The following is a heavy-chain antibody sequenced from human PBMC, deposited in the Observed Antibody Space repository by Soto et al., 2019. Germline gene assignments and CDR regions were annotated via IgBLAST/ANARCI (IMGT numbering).Heavy chain of an antibody. Sequence: GGSLRLSCAASGFTFSSYGMHWVRQAPGKGLEWVAVISYDGSNKYYADSVKGRFNISRDNSKNTLYLQMNSLRAEDTAVYYCAKSLAAAGMIWGQGTMVTVSS. CDR1: GFTFSSYG. CDR2: ISYDGSNK. D-gene: IGHD6-13*01. V-gene: IGHV3-30*18. J-gene: IGHJ4*02. CDR3: AKSLAAAGMI.